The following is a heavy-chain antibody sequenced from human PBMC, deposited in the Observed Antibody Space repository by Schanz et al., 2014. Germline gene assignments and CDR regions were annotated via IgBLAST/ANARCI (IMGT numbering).Heavy chain of an antibody. V-gene: IGHV3-20*04. CDR1: GFGFDDYA. J-gene: IGHJ4*02. Sequence: EVQLVESGGGVVRPGGSLRLSCAASGFGFDDYAMSWVRQAPGKGLEWVSGINWNGGSTGYADSVKGRFTISRDNAKNLMYLHLNSLRAEDTAVYYCAREVGGSFGQHYWGQGALVTVSS. D-gene: IGHD1-26*01. CDR3: AREVGGSFGQHY. CDR2: INWNGGST.